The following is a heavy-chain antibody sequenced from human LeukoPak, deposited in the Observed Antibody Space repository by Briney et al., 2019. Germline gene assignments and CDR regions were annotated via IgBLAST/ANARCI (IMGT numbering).Heavy chain of an antibody. V-gene: IGHV3-13*01. CDR1: GSTFSTFD. D-gene: IGHD1-1*01. J-gene: IGHJ3*01. Sequence: GGSLRLSCAASGSTFSTFDTHWVRQAAGKGLEWVSAIGTGGDTYYSDSVKGRLTISRENAKKSLYLQVSSLRVEDTAVYFCVLGAYWNDDKNAFHVWGPGTKVTVSS. CDR3: VLGAYWNDDKNAFHV. CDR2: IGTGGDT.